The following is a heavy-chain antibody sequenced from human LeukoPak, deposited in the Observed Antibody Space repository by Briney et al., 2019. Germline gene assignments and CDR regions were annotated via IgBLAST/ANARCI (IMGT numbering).Heavy chain of an antibody. Sequence: GRSLRLSCAASGFTFSSYGMHWVRQAPGKGLEWVAVISYDGSNKYYADSVKGRFTISRDNSKNTPYLQMNSLRAEDTAVYYCATNYYDSSGYYRWAEYFQHWGQGTLVTVSS. D-gene: IGHD3-22*01. CDR2: ISYDGSNK. V-gene: IGHV3-30*03. J-gene: IGHJ1*01. CDR1: GFTFSSYG. CDR3: ATNYYDSSGYYRWAEYFQH.